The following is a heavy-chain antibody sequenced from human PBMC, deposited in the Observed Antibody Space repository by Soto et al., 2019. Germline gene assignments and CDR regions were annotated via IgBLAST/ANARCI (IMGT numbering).Heavy chain of an antibody. J-gene: IGHJ6*02. D-gene: IGHD3-3*01. Sequence: SETLSLTCAVYGGSFSCYYWIWIRQPPGKGLEWIGEINHSGSTNYNPSLKSRVTISVDTSKNQFSLKLSSVTAADTAVYYCARGTGVVYYYYYGMDVWGQGTTVTVSS. CDR3: ARGTGVVYYYYYGMDV. V-gene: IGHV4-34*01. CDR1: GGSFSCYY. CDR2: INHSGST.